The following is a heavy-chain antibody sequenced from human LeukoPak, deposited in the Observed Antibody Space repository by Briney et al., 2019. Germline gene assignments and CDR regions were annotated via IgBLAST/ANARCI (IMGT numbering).Heavy chain of an antibody. J-gene: IGHJ3*02. CDR2: IIPLFGKA. CDR1: GGTFNDYA. V-gene: IGHV1-69*13. CDR3: ARDQAVAGTTDAFDI. D-gene: IGHD6-19*01. Sequence: GASVKVSCKASGGTFNDYAIYWVRQAPGQGLEWMGGIIPLFGKAKYAQKFQGRVTITADESTSTAYMELSSLRSEDTAVFYCARDQAVAGTTDAFDIWGQGTMVTVSS.